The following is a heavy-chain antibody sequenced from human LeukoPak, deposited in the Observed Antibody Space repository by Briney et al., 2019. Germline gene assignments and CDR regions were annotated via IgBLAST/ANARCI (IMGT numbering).Heavy chain of an antibody. V-gene: IGHV1-24*01. J-gene: IGHJ4*02. CDR1: GYTLTELS. CDR2: FDPEDGET. CDR3: ATEHIAAAAPTIDGDYQRRYFDY. Sequence: GASVKVSCKVSGYTLTELSTHWVRQAPGKGLEWMGGFDPEDGETIYAQKFQGRVTLTEDTSTDTAYMELSSLRSEDTAVYYCATEHIAAAAPTIDGDYQRRYFDYWGQGTLVTVSS. D-gene: IGHD6-13*01.